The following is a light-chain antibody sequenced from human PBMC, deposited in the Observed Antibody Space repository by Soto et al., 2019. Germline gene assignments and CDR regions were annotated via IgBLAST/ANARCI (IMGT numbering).Light chain of an antibody. V-gene: IGKV3-15*01. Sequence: EVVMTQSPATLSVSPAERVTLSCRANQTISNTLAWYQQKPGQAPRLLIYAASTRATGVPARFSGRGSGTEFTLTISSLQSYDLKIYCCQYYNIWLGTLGGGTKFDIK. CDR3: QYYNIWLGT. CDR2: AAS. CDR1: QTISNT. J-gene: IGKJ4*01.